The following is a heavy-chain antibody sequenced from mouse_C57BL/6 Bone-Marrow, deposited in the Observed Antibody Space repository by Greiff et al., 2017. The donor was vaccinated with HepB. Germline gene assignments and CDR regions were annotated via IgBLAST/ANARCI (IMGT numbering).Heavy chain of an antibody. J-gene: IGHJ3*01. Sequence: EVQVVESGGGLVQPKGSLKLSCAASGFSFTTYAMNWVRQAPGQGLEWVARIRSKSNNYATYYADSVKDRFTISRDDSESMLYLQMNILKTEDTAMYYCVSLLLWFFAYWGQGTLVTVSA. CDR2: IRSKSNNYAT. V-gene: IGHV10-1*01. CDR1: GFSFTTYA. CDR3: VSLLLWFFAY. D-gene: IGHD2-9*01.